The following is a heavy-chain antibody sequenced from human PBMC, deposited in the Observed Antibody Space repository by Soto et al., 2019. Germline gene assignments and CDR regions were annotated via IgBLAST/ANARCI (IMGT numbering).Heavy chain of an antibody. J-gene: IGHJ4*02. Sequence: GGSLRLSCEASGFTLSGYWMHWVRQVPGKGLVWVSRISPDGSSTTHADSVRGRFTISRDNAKNSLYLQMNSLRDEDTAVYYCARGKYTYGTDYWGQGTLVTVSS. D-gene: IGHD5-18*01. CDR1: GFTLSGYW. CDR3: ARGKYTYGTDY. V-gene: IGHV3-74*01. CDR2: ISPDGSST.